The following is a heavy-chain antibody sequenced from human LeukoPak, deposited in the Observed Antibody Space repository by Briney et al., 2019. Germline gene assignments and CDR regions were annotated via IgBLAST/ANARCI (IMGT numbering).Heavy chain of an antibody. V-gene: IGHV1-69*04. J-gene: IGHJ6*03. CDR3: ARAKPTFNYYYYYMDV. Sequence: SVKVSCKASGGTFSSYAIIWVRQAPGQGLEWMGRIIPILGIANYAQKFQGRVTITADKSTSTAYMELSSLRSEDTAVYYCARAKPTFNYYYYYMDVWGNGNTVTVSS. CDR2: IIPILGIA. CDR1: GGTFSSYA.